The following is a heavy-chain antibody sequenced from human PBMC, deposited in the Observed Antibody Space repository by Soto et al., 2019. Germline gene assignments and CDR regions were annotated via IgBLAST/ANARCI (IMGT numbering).Heavy chain of an antibody. CDR2: ISGSGGST. J-gene: IGHJ1*01. CDR3: ANPSYSSGWYGSAEYFQH. CDR1: GFTFSSYA. D-gene: IGHD6-19*01. Sequence: EVQLLESGGGLVQPGGSLRLSCAASGFTFSSYAMSWVRQAPGKGLEWVSAISGSGGSTYYADSVKGRFTISRDNSKNTLYLQMNSLRAEDTAVYYCANPSYSSGWYGSAEYFQHWGQGTLVTVSS. V-gene: IGHV3-23*01.